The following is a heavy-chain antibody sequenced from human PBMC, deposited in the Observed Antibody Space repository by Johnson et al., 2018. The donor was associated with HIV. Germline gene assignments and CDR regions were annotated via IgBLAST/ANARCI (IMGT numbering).Heavy chain of an antibody. CDR3: ARDSQHYYDSSGYFLGNAFNI. CDR1: GFTFDDYG. D-gene: IGHD3-22*01. J-gene: IGHJ3*02. V-gene: IGHV3-20*04. CDR2: INWNGGST. Sequence: VQLVESGGSVVRPGESLRLSCAASGFTFDDYGMSWVRQAPGKGLEWVSGINWNGGSTGYADSVKGRFTISRDNAKNSLYLQMNSLRAEDTALYYCARDSQHYYDSSGYFLGNAFNIWGQGTMVTVSS.